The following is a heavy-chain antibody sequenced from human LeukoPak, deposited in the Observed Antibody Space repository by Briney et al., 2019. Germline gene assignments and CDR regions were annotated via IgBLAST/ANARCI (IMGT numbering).Heavy chain of an antibody. CDR1: GYSLSSGYY. Sequence: PSETLSLTCTVSGYSLSSGYYWSWLRQPPGKGLEWIAYIYYSGSTNYNPSLKSRVTISLDTSKKEFSLKLTSVTAADTAVYYCAKGAGWYNYWGQGILVTVSS. J-gene: IGHJ4*02. CDR2: IYYSGST. CDR3: AKGAGWYNY. D-gene: IGHD6-19*01. V-gene: IGHV4-61*01.